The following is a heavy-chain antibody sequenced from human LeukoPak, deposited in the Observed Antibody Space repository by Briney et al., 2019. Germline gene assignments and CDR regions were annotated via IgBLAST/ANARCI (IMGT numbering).Heavy chain of an antibody. V-gene: IGHV1-18*01. Sequence: ASVKVSCKASGYTFTTYGISWVRQAPGQGLEWMGWISVYNGNTNYAQKLQGRVTMTTDTSTSTAYVELRSLRSDDTAVYYCARESAYYYDSSGLYHWFDPWGQGTLVTVSS. CDR1: GYTFTTYG. CDR2: ISVYNGNT. CDR3: ARESAYYYDSSGLYHWFDP. D-gene: IGHD3-22*01. J-gene: IGHJ5*02.